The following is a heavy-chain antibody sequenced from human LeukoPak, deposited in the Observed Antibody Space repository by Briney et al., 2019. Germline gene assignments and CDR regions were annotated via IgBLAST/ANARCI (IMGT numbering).Heavy chain of an antibody. CDR2: INWNGGST. CDR1: GFTFDDYG. V-gene: IGHV3-20*04. J-gene: IGHJ3*02. Sequence: PGGSLRLSCAASGFTFDDYGMSWVRQAPGKGLEWVSGINWNGGSTGYADSVKGRFTISRDNAKNSLYLQMNSLRAEDTALYYCARLGDELLETRVAFDIWGQGTMVTVSS. D-gene: IGHD1-1*01. CDR3: ARLGDELLETRVAFDI.